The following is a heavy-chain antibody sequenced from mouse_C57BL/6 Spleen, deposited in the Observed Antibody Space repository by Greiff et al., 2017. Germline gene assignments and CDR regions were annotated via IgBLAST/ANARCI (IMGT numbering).Heavy chain of an antibody. CDR1: GYTFTDYY. V-gene: IGHV1-34*01. CDR2: IYPNNGGN. Sequence: VQLQQSGPELVKPGASVKMSCKASGYTFTDYYMHWVKQSHGTSLEWIGYIYPNNGGNGYTPKFKGKATLTVDKSSITAYMELRSLTSEDSAVYYCASGFYYGSSYYFDYWGQGTTLTVSS. D-gene: IGHD1-1*01. J-gene: IGHJ2*01. CDR3: ASGFYYGSSYYFDY.